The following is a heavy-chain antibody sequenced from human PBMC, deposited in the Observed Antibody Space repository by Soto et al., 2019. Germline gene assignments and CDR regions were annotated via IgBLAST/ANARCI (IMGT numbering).Heavy chain of an antibody. CDR3: ARYAGRGYSYGNWFDP. V-gene: IGHV4-34*01. D-gene: IGHD5-18*01. CDR1: GGSFSGYY. Sequence: SETLSLTCAVYGGSFSGYYWSWIRQPPGKGLEWIGEINHSGSTNYNPSHKSRVTISVDTSKNQFSLKLSSVTAADTAVYYCARYAGRGYSYGNWFDPWGQGTLVTVSS. CDR2: INHSGST. J-gene: IGHJ5*02.